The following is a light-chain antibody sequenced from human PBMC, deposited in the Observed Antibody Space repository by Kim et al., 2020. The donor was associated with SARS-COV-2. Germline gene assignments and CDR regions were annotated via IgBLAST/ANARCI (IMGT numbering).Light chain of an antibody. V-gene: IGKV1-39*01. J-gene: IGKJ4*01. CDR3: QQSHSTPLT. CDR2: AAS. CDR1: QSISSY. Sequence: DIQMTQSPSSLSASVGDRVTVTCRASQSISSYLNWYQQKLGKAPKLLIYAASSLQSGVPSRFSGSGSGTDFTLTISSLQPEDFATYYCQQSHSTPLTFGGGTKVDIK.